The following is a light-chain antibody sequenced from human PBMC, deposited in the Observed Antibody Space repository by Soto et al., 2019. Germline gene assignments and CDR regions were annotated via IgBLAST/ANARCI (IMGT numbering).Light chain of an antibody. CDR3: QQYGSSIT. V-gene: IGKV3-20*01. J-gene: IGKJ5*01. Sequence: EIVLTHSPGTLSLSPGERATLSFRASQSVSSSLAWYQQKPGQAPRLLIYGASSRATGIPDRFSGSGSGTDFTLAISRLEPEDFAVYYCQQYGSSITFGQGTRLEI. CDR2: GAS. CDR1: QSVSSS.